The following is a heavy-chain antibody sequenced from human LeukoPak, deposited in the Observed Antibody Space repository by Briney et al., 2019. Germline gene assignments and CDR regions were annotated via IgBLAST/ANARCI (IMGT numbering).Heavy chain of an antibody. Sequence: SQTLALTCAVSGGSISSGGYSWSWIRQPPGKGLEWIGYIYHRGSTYYNPSLKSRVTISVDRSKNQFSLELSSVTAADTAVYHCARGVEGFDYWGQETVVTASS. CDR1: GGSISSGGYS. V-gene: IGHV4-30-2*01. CDR2: IYHRGST. J-gene: IGHJ4*02. CDR3: ARGVEGFDY.